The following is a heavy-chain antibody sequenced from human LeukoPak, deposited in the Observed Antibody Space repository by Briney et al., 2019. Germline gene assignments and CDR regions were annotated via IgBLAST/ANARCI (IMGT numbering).Heavy chain of an antibody. V-gene: IGHV4-4*07. CDR3: ARDRSSSWTRDWFDP. D-gene: IGHD6-13*01. CDR2: IYNSAST. Sequence: SETLSLTCSVSGGSISGFYWSWIRQPAGKGLEWTGRIYNSASTNYNPSLKSRVTMSVDTSKKQFSLKLISVTAADTAVYYCARDRSSSWTRDWFDPWGQGTLVTVSS. CDR1: GGSISGFY. J-gene: IGHJ5*02.